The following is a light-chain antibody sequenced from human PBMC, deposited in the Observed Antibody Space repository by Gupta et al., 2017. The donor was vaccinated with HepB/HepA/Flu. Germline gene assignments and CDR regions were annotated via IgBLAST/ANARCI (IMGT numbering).Light chain of an antibody. CDR3: NSPDSSGNHLV. CDR1: SLRSYY. V-gene: IGLV3-19*01. J-gene: IGLJ2*01. CDR2: GNN. Sequence: SSELTQEPAVSVALGQTIRITCQGDSLRSYYASWYQQKPRQAPVFVSYGNNNRPSGIPDRISASRSGNTASLTITGAQAEDEADYYCNSPDSSGNHLVFGGGTKVTVL.